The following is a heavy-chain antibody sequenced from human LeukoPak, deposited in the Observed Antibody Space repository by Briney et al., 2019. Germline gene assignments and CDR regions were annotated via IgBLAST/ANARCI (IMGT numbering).Heavy chain of an antibody. J-gene: IGHJ4*02. V-gene: IGHV1-69*01. D-gene: IGHD6-19*01. CDR2: IIPIFGTA. Sequence: ASVNVSCKASGGTFSSYAISWVRQAPGQGLEWMGGIIPIFGTANYAQKFQGRVTITADESTSTAYMELSSLRSEDTAVYYCARDPRLYSSGSYYFDYWGQGTLVTVSS. CDR3: ARDPRLYSSGSYYFDY. CDR1: GGTFSSYA.